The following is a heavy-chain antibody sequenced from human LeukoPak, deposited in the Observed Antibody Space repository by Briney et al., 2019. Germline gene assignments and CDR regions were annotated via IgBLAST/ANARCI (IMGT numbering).Heavy chain of an antibody. CDR1: GFTFSNYW. Sequence: GGSLRLSCAASGFTFSNYWMIWVRQAPGKGLEWVGNIKQDGSEKRYADSVTGRFTISRNNAKKSLHLQMNSLRAEDTAVYYCARHPDGSLSLDYWGQGTLVTVSS. J-gene: IGHJ4*02. V-gene: IGHV3-7*05. D-gene: IGHD1-26*01. CDR3: ARHPDGSLSLDY. CDR2: IKQDGSEK.